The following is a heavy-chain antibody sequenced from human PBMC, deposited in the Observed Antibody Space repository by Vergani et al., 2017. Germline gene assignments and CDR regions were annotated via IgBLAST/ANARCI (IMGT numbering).Heavy chain of an antibody. J-gene: IGHJ5*02. V-gene: IGHV1-69*13. D-gene: IGHD2-2*01. CDR2: IIPIFGTA. CDR1: GYTFTSYG. CDR3: AGRYCSSTSCLSSGWFDH. Sequence: QVQLVQSGAEVKKPGASVKVSCKASGYTFTSYGISWVRQAPGQGLEWMGGIIPIFGTANYAQKFQGRVTITADESTSTAYMELSSLRSEDTAVYYCAGRYCSSTSCLSSGWFDHWGQGTLVTVSS.